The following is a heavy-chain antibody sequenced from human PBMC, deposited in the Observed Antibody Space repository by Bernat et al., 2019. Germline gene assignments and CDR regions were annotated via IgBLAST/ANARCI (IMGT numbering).Heavy chain of an antibody. J-gene: IGHJ4*02. V-gene: IGHV3-30-3*01. CDR2: ISYDGSNK. CDR3: AKRERGGRDSSSWSFDY. CDR1: GFTFSSYA. Sequence: QVQLVESGGGVVQPGRSLRLSCAASGFTFSSYAMHWVRQAPGKGLEWVAVISYDGSNKYYADSVKGRFTISRDNSKNTLYLQMNSLRAEDTAVYYCAKRERGGRDSSSWSFDYWGQGTLVTVSS. D-gene: IGHD6-13*01.